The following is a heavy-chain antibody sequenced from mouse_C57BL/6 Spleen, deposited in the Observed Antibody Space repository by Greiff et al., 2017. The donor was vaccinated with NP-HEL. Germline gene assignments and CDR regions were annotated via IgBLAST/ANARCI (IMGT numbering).Heavy chain of an antibody. V-gene: IGHV1-69*01. Sequence: QVQLQQPGAELVMPGASVKLSCKASGYTFTSYWMHWVKQRPGQGLEWIGEIDPSDSYTNYNQQFKGKSTLTVDKSSSTALMLLSSLTSEASAAFYYARVGGSSRIGWYFDVWGTGTTVTVSS. D-gene: IGHD1-1*01. CDR3: ARVGGSSRIGWYFDV. CDR2: IDPSDSYT. J-gene: IGHJ1*03. CDR1: GYTFTSYW.